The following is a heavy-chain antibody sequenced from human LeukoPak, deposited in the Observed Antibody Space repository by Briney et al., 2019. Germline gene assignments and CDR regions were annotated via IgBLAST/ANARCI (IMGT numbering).Heavy chain of an antibody. J-gene: IGHJ4*02. CDR1: GGSITFGSYY. D-gene: IGHD3-22*01. V-gene: IGHV4-61*02. CDR3: ARSPPYYYDSSGYYLDY. CDR2: IYTSGRT. Sequence: SQTLSLTCTVSGGSITFGSYYWTWIRQPAGKGLEWIGRIYTSGRTFYNPSLKSRVTISMDTSMNQFSLRLNSVTAADTAVYYCARSPPYYYDSSGYYLDYWGQGTLVTVSS.